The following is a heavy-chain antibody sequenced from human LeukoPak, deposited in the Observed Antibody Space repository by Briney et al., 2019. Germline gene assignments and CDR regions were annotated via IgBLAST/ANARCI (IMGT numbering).Heavy chain of an antibody. CDR1: GGSISSSGYY. D-gene: IGHD6-13*01. CDR2: IYYSGST. Sequence: PSETLSLTCTVSGGSISSSGYYWGWICQPPGKGLEWIGSIYYSGSTYYNPSLKSRVTISVDTSKNQFSLKLSSVTAADTAVYYCARDGSGYSSSWYPGFDYWGQGTLVTVSS. J-gene: IGHJ4*02. CDR3: ARDGSGYSSSWYPGFDY. V-gene: IGHV4-39*07.